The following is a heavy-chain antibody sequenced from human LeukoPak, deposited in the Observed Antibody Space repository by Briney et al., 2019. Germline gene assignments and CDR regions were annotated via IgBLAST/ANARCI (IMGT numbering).Heavy chain of an antibody. J-gene: IGHJ6*02. CDR2: ISYSGST. CDR1: GGSISSSSHS. D-gene: IGHD2-2*01. V-gene: IGHV4-39*01. Sequence: PSESLSLTCTVSGGSISSSSHSWGWIRQPPGKGLEWIGSISYSGSTYYNPSLKTRATMSVDTSENQFSLKLSSVTAADSTVYYCVRIYCTSTSCYGDSYYGMDVWGQGTTVTVSS. CDR3: VRIYCTSTSCYGDSYYGMDV.